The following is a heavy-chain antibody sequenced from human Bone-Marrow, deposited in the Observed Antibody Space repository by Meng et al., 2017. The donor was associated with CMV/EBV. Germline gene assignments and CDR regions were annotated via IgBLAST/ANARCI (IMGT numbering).Heavy chain of an antibody. D-gene: IGHD2-2*01. CDR3: ARAIVVVPAAMILEATYFVY. CDR1: GGTFSSYA. CDR2: IIPIFGTA. V-gene: IGHV1-69*05. J-gene: IGHJ4*02. Sequence: SVKVSCKASGGTFSSYAINWVRQAPGQGLEWMGGIIPIFGTANYAQKFQGRVTITTDESTSTAYMELSRLTSEDTGVYYCARAIVVVPAAMILEATYFVYWGQGPLVPVYS.